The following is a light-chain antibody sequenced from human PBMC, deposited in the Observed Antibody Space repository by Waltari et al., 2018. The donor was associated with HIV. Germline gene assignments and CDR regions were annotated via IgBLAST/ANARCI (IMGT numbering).Light chain of an antibody. Sequence: QSVLTQPPSVSGAPGQRVTISCTGSNSNIGAGYDAHWYQQLPGSAPKLLMFDNRKRPSGVPDRFSGSKSGTSASLVITGLQAADEAVYYCQSYDNSPSNVVFGGGTKLIVL. CDR2: DNR. J-gene: IGLJ2*01. CDR1: NSNIGAGYD. V-gene: IGLV1-40*01. CDR3: QSYDNSPSNVV.